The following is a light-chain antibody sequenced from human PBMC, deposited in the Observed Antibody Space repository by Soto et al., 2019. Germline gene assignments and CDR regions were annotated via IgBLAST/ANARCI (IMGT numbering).Light chain of an antibody. J-gene: IGKJ1*01. CDR3: KQYYTSPTWT. V-gene: IGKV4-1*01. CDR2: WAS. CDR1: QNILYNSNNKNY. Sequence: DIVMTQSPDSLAVSLGERATINCKSSQNILYNSNNKNYVAWYQQKPGQPPKLLIYWASIRESGVPDRVSGSGSGTDFTLTISSLQAEDVAVYYCKQYYTSPTWTFGQGTKVEIK.